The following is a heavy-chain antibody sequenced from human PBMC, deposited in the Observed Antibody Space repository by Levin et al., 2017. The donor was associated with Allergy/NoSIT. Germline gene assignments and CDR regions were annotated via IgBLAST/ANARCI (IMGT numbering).Heavy chain of an antibody. CDR2: IFSNDEK. Sequence: GSGPTLVKPTETLTLTCTVSGFSLSNARMGVSWIRQPPGKALEWLAHIFSNDEKSYSTSLKSRLTISKDTSKSQVVLTMTNMDPVDTATYYCARIRLSDYVWGSYRPLSFDYWGQGTLVTVSS. D-gene: IGHD3-16*02. V-gene: IGHV2-26*01. J-gene: IGHJ4*02. CDR3: ARIRLSDYVWGSYRPLSFDY. CDR1: GFSLSNARMG.